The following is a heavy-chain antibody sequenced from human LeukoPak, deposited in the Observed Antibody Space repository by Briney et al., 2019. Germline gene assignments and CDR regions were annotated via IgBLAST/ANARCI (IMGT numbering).Heavy chain of an antibody. V-gene: IGHV1-2*02. CDR3: ARDRAVAGTNVDAFDI. D-gene: IGHD6-19*01. Sequence: ASVTVSCKASVYTFTGYYIHWVRQAPGQGLEWMGWINPNSGGTNYAQNFQVSVTITRDTSISTAYMELMSLRSEDTAVYYCARDRAVAGTNVDAFDIWGQGTMVTVSS. CDR1: VYTFTGYY. J-gene: IGHJ3*02. CDR2: INPNSGGT.